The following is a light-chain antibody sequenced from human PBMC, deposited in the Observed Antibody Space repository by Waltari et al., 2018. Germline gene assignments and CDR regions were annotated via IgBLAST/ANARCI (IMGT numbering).Light chain of an antibody. CDR2: SND. J-gene: IGLJ3*02. CDR3: AAWDDSINGPA. Sequence: QSVLTQPPSASGAPGQTVALSCSGRAPNIGSSVVTRYQQLPGTTPTLLIYSNDQRPSGVPGRFSGSKSATSASLAISGLQSEDEAHYYCAAWDDSINGPAFGGGTKLTVL. CDR1: APNIGSSV. V-gene: IGLV1-44*01.